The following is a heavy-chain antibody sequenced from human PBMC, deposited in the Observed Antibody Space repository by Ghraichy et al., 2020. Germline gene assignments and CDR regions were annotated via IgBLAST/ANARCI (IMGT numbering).Heavy chain of an antibody. V-gene: IGHV3-21*01. D-gene: IGHD2-2*01. CDR2: ISSISEYI. CDR3: AREDCSSISCFAKVPDY. Sequence: GGSLRLSCVASGFNFSIYSMIWVRQAPGKGLEWVSSISSISEYIYYADSVKGRFAISRDNAKKSLYLQMNSLRAEDTAVYYCAREDCSSISCFAKVPDYWGQGTLVTVSS. CDR1: GFNFSIYS. J-gene: IGHJ4*02.